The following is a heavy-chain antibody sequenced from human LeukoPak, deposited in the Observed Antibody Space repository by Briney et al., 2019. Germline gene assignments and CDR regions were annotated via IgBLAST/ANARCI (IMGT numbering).Heavy chain of an antibody. CDR3: ATRPVRSASGVNWFDP. J-gene: IGHJ5*02. CDR1: GGSISSSSYY. V-gene: IGHV4-39*01. Sequence: PSETLSLTCTVSGGSISSSSYYWGWIRQPPGKGLEWIGSIYYSGSTYYNPSLKSRVTISVDTSKNQFSLKLSSVTAADTAVYYCATRPVRSASGVNWFDPWGQGTLVTVSS. CDR2: IYYSGST. D-gene: IGHD1-26*01.